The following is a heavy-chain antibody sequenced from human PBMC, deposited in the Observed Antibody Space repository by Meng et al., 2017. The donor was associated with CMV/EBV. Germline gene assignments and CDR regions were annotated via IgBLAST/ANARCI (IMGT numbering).Heavy chain of an antibody. J-gene: IGHJ5*02. CDR1: GGSISCGGYY. CDR2: IYYSGST. CDR3: ARGPAERGYCSSTSCREGFDP. Sequence: LRLSCTVSGGSISCGGYYWSWIRQHPGKGLEWIGYIYYSGSTYYNPSLKSRVTISVDTSKNQFSLKLSSVTAADTAVYYCARGPAERGYCSSTSCREGFDPWGQGTLVTVSS. V-gene: IGHV4-31*03. D-gene: IGHD2-2*01.